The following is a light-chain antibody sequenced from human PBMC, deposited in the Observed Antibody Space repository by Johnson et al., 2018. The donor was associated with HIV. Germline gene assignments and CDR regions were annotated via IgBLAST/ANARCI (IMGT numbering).Light chain of an antibody. V-gene: IGLV1-51*02. Sequence: HSVLTQPPSVSAAPGQKVTISCSGSSSNIGYHYVSWYQQLPGTAPKLLIYENNKRPSGIPDRFSGSKSGTSATLGITGLQTGDEADYYCGTWDSSLSAGVFGAGTKVTVL. CDR3: GTWDSSLSAGV. J-gene: IGLJ1*01. CDR2: ENN. CDR1: SSNIGYHY.